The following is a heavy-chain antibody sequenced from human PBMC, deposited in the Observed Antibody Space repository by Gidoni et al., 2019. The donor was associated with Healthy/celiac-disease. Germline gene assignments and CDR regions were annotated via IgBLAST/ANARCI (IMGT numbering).Heavy chain of an antibody. Sequence: VQLQESGPGLVKPSGTLSLTCAVSGGSIRSSNWWSWVRQPPGKGLEWIGEIYHSGSTNYNPSLKSRVTISVDKSKNQFSLKLSSVTAADTAVYYCARDQSRTLGSGWPRRMDYWGQGTLVTVSS. V-gene: IGHV4-4*02. D-gene: IGHD6-19*01. CDR2: IYHSGST. J-gene: IGHJ4*02. CDR1: GGSIRSSNW. CDR3: ARDQSRTLGSGWPRRMDY.